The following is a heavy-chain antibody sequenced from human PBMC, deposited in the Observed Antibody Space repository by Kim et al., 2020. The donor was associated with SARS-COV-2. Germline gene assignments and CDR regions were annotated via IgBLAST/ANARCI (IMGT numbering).Heavy chain of an antibody. J-gene: IGHJ4*01. Sequence: GGSLRLSCAASGFTFNNYAMHWVRQAPGKGLEWVAVISHDGGTQYYSDSVQGRFSISRDNSKNTLYMQMKSLRAEDTAAYLCAREMFRGVPDYLEYWG. D-gene: IGHD3-10*01. CDR3: AREMFRGVPDYLEY. CDR2: ISHDGGTQ. V-gene: IGHV3-30*04. CDR1: GFTFNNYA.